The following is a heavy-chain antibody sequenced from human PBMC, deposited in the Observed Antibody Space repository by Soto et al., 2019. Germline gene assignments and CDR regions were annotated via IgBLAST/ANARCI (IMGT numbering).Heavy chain of an antibody. CDR2: IKQDGSEK. CDR1: GFTFSSYW. CDR3: ARVQLLWFGEPSPDWFDP. V-gene: IGHV3-7*01. D-gene: IGHD3-10*01. J-gene: IGHJ5*02. Sequence: PGGSLRHSCAASGFTFSSYWMSWVRQAPGKGLEWVANIKQDGSEKYYVDSVKGRFTISRDNAKNSLYLQMNSLRAEDTAVYYCARVQLLWFGEPSPDWFDPWGQGTLVTVS.